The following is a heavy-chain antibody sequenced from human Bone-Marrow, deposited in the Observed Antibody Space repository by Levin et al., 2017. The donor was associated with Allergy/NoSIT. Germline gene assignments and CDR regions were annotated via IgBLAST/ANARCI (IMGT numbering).Heavy chain of an antibody. V-gene: IGHV1-2*02. CDR2: INPNSGGT. D-gene: IGHD3-22*01. J-gene: IGHJ3*02. CDR1: GYTFTDYY. CDR3: ARDPDYYDRAFDT. Sequence: PPASVKVSCKASGYTFTDYYMNWVRQAPGQGLEWMGWINPNSGGTNYAQKFQGRVTMTRDTSISTAYMELSGLRSDDTAVYYCARDPDYYDRAFDTWGQGTMVTVSS.